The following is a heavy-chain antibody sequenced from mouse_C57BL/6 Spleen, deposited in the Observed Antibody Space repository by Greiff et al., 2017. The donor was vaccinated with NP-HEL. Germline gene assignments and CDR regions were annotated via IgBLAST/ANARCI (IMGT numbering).Heavy chain of an antibody. CDR2: IYPGDGDT. J-gene: IGHJ4*01. Sequence: QVQLQQSGPELVKPGASVKISCKASGYAFSSSWMNWVKQRPGKGLEWIGRIYPGDGDTNYNGKFKGKATLTADKSSSTAYMQLSSLTSEDSAVYFCARRRLDYAMDYWGQGTSVTVSS. D-gene: IGHD2-13*01. V-gene: IGHV1-82*01. CDR3: ARRRLDYAMDY. CDR1: GYAFSSSW.